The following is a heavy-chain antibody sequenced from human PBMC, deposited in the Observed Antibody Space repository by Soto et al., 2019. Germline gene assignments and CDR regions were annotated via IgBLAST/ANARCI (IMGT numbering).Heavy chain of an antibody. D-gene: IGHD3-9*01. CDR3: ARVGSTGSIGKF. V-gene: IGHV3-21*01. Sequence: EVPLVESGGGLVKPGGSLRLSCAASGFTFSSYSMNWVRQAPGKGLEWVSSISSSSSYIYYADSVKGRFTISRDNAKNSLYLQMNSLRAEDTAVYYCARVGSTGSIGKFWGQGTLVTVSS. CDR2: ISSSSSYI. J-gene: IGHJ4*02. CDR1: GFTFSSYS.